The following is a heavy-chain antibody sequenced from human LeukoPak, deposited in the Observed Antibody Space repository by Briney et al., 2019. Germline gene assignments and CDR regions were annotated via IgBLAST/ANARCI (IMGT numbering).Heavy chain of an antibody. CDR1: GDSIVRGDYY. V-gene: IGHV4-31*03. CDR2: VHHSGVT. D-gene: IGHD1-14*01. J-gene: IGHJ5*01. Sequence: SEAPSLTCTVSGDSIVRGDYYWSWLRQHPGKGLEWIGYVHHSGVTRYSSSLKSRVDLSADATKGQFSLKMISLTAADTAVYCARGANHPFDPWGQGTLVTVSS. CDR3: ARGANHPFDP.